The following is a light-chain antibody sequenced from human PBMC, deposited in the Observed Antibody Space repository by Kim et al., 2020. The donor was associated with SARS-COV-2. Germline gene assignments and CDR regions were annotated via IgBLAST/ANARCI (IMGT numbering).Light chain of an antibody. J-gene: IGLJ2*01. CDR2: QDS. V-gene: IGLV3-1*01. CDR1: KLGDKY. Sequence: VSPGQTASITCSGDKLGDKYACLYQQKPGQSPVLVIYQDSQRPTGIPKRFSGSKSGDTATLTISGTQAMDEADYYCQAWDSSTSQFGGGTQLTVL. CDR3: QAWDSSTSQ.